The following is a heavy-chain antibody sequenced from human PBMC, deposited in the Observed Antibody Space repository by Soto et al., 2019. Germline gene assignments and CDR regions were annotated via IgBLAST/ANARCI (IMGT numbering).Heavy chain of an antibody. CDR3: AKDGPSWGDYDIVGY. V-gene: IGHV3-23*01. J-gene: IGHJ4*02. D-gene: IGHD4-17*01. Sequence: GGSLRLSCAASGFTFSSYAMSWVRQAPGKGLEWVSAISGSGGSTYYADSVKGRFTISIDNSKNTLYLQMNSLRAEDTAVYYCAKDGPSWGDYDIVGYWGQGTLVTVSS. CDR2: ISGSGGST. CDR1: GFTFSSYA.